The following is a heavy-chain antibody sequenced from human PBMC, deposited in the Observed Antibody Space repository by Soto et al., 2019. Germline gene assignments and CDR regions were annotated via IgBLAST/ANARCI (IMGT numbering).Heavy chain of an antibody. CDR3: ARDPPGTTWYFFDY. CDR2: ISFDGSNK. Sequence: GGSLRLSCAASGFTFINYAIHWVRQAPGKGLEWVAVISFDGSNKYYADSVKGRFTISRDNSKNTMFLQMNSLREEDTAVYYCARDPPGTTWYFFDYWGQGTLVTVSS. V-gene: IGHV3-30-3*01. J-gene: IGHJ4*02. D-gene: IGHD1-7*01. CDR1: GFTFINYA.